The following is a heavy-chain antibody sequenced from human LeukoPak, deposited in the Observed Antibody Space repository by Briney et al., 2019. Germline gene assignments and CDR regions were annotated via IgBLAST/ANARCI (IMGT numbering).Heavy chain of an antibody. CDR2: IYSGGST. V-gene: IGHV3-53*01. D-gene: IGHD3-3*01. Sequence: PGGSLRLSCAASGFTVSSNYMSWVRQAPGKGLEWVSVIYSGGSTYYADSVKGRFTISRDNSKNTLYLQMNSLRAEDTAVYYCAKGQTITVFGVVTNFDYWGQGTLVTVPS. CDR3: AKGQTITVFGVVTNFDY. CDR1: GFTVSSNY. J-gene: IGHJ4*02.